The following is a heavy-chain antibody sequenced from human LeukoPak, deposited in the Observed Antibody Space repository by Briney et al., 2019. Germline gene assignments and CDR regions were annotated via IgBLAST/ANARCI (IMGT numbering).Heavy chain of an antibody. CDR1: GYTFTSYY. CDR3: AVERRDGYNSADY. D-gene: IGHD5-24*01. V-gene: IGHV1-46*01. CDR2: INPSGGST. Sequence: GASVKVSCKASGYTFTSYYTHWVRQAPGQGLEWMGIINPSGGSTSYAQKFQGRVTMTRDMSTSTVYMELSSLRSEDTAVYYCAVERRDGYNSADYWGQGTLVTVSS. J-gene: IGHJ4*02.